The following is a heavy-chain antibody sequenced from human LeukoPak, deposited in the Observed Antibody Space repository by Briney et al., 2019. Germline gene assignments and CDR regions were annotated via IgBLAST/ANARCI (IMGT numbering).Heavy chain of an antibody. CDR1: GGPISSGSYY. Sequence: SQTLPLTCTVSGGPISSGSYYWTWIRQPAGKGLECIGRIHTSGSPKYNPSLKSRVTISLDTSKNQFSLKVTSVTAADTAVYYCARVEAGAAAFYFDHWGRGTLVTVSS. J-gene: IGHJ4*02. V-gene: IGHV4-61*02. CDR2: IHTSGSP. D-gene: IGHD6-13*01. CDR3: ARVEAGAAAFYFDH.